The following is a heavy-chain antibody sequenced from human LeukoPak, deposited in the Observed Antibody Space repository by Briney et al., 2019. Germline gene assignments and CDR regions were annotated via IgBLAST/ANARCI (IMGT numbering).Heavy chain of an antibody. CDR2: ISWNSGSI. Sequence: GGSLRLSCAASGFTFDDYAMHWVRQAPGKGLEWVSGISWNSGSIGYADSVKGRFTISRDNAKNSLYLQMNSLRAEDTAVYYCASFRGYCSGGSCLFDYWGQGTLVTVSS. CDR1: GFTFDDYA. J-gene: IGHJ4*02. V-gene: IGHV3-9*01. D-gene: IGHD2-15*01. CDR3: ASFRGYCSGGSCLFDY.